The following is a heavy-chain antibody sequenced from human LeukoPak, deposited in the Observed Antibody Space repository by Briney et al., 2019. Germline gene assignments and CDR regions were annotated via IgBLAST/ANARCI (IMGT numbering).Heavy chain of an antibody. CDR2: ISGSGGST. D-gene: IGHD3-9*01. CDR3: ATRGDILTGYPYYFDY. Sequence: GGSLRFSCAASGFTFSSYAMSWVRQAPGKGLEWVSSISGSGGSTYYADSVKGRFTISRDNSKNTLYLQMNSLRAEDTAVYYCATRGDILTGYPYYFDYWGQGTLVTVSS. CDR1: GFTFSSYA. J-gene: IGHJ4*02. V-gene: IGHV3-23*01.